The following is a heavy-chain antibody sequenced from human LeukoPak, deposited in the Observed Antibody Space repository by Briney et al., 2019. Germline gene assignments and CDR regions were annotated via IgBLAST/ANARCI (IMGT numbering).Heavy chain of an antibody. CDR3: ARGGIVVVTAIPDY. D-gene: IGHD2-21*02. J-gene: IGHJ4*02. CDR2: ISAYTGNT. CDR1: GYTFTSYA. Sequence: GASVTVSCKASGYTFTSYAISWVRQAPGQGLEWMGWISAYTGNTNYAQKLQDRVTMTTDTSTSTAYMELRSLRSDDTAVYYCARGGIVVVTAIPDYWGQGTLVTVSP. V-gene: IGHV1-18*01.